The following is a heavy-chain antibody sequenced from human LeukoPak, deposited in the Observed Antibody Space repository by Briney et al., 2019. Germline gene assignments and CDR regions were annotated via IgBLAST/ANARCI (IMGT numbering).Heavy chain of an antibody. CDR2: ISANGGST. CDR1: GFTFGSYA. V-gene: IGHV3-64*04. J-gene: IGHJ4*02. Sequence: GGSLRLSCSASGFTFGSYAMHWVRQAPGKGLEYVSAISANGGSTYYADSVKGRFTISRDNSKNTLYLQMNTLRPEDTAVYYCARDFPDSSGYYYFDYWGQGTLVTVSS. CDR3: ARDFPDSSGYYYFDY. D-gene: IGHD3-22*01.